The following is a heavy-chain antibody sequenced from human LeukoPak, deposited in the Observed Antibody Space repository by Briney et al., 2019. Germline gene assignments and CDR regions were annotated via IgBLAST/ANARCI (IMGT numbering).Heavy chain of an antibody. CDR3: AKPISSGWYSFDY. Sequence: SGGSLRLSCAASGFTFNTYAMHWVRQAPGKGLEWVAAISYDGNNKYYADSVKGRFTISRDNSKNTLYLQINSLRAEDTAVYYCAKPISSGWYSFDYWGQGTLVTVSS. D-gene: IGHD6-19*01. V-gene: IGHV3-30-3*02. CDR1: GFTFNTYA. CDR2: ISYDGNNK. J-gene: IGHJ4*02.